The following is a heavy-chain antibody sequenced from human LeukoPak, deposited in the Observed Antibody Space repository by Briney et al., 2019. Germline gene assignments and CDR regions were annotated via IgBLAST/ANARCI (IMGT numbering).Heavy chain of an antibody. J-gene: IGHJ4*02. D-gene: IGHD6-13*01. Sequence: GGSLRLSCGGSGFTFSSYAISWVRQAPGKGLEWLSAISGSGGSTYYADSVKGRFTISRDNSKNTLYLQMNSLRAEDTAVYYCAKDSSSGWFLYYFDYWGQGTLVTVSS. CDR3: AKDSSSGWFLYYFDY. CDR2: ISGSGGST. CDR1: GFTFSSYA. V-gene: IGHV3-23*01.